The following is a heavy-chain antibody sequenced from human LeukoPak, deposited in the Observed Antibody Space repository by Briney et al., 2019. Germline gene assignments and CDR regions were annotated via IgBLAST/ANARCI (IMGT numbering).Heavy chain of an antibody. CDR2: MNHNSGNT. CDR3: ASAIFPYGWFDP. D-gene: IGHD3-3*01. J-gene: IGHJ5*02. CDR1: VYTFTSYD. Sequence: RASVKVSRKASVYTFTSYDINWGRHAPRQGLGWMGWMNHNSGNTGYAQKFQGRVTMTRNTSISTAYMELSSLRSEDTAVYYWASAIFPYGWFDPWGQGTLVTVSS. V-gene: IGHV1-8*01.